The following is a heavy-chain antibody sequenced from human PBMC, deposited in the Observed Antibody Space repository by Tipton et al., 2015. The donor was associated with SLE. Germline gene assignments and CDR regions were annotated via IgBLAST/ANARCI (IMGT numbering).Heavy chain of an antibody. Sequence: TLSLTCTVSGASVSSFCWNWLRQSPGKGLEWIACVCNSVSTNYDPSLKSRGTISVGTSKNHFSLELTSVTAADTAVYYCARQRLRLLSPLGAWGQGTTVTVS. J-gene: IGHJ6*02. CDR2: VCNSVST. D-gene: IGHD3-10*01. CDR1: GASVSSFC. V-gene: IGHV4-59*08. CDR3: ARQRLRLLSPLGA.